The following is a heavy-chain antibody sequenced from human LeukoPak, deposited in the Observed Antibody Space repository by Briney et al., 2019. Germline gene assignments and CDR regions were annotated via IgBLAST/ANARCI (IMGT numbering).Heavy chain of an antibody. D-gene: IGHD2-21*02. CDR1: GDSIRNYY. J-gene: IGHJ4*02. Sequence: SETLSLTCTVSGDSIRNYYWSWIRQPPDKGLEWIGYRYYSGSSKYNPSLKSRVTISVDTSKNQFSLKLSSVTAADTAVYYCAGREAATAIVFDYWGQGILVTVSS. CDR2: RYYSGSS. V-gene: IGHV4-59*08. CDR3: AGREAATAIVFDY.